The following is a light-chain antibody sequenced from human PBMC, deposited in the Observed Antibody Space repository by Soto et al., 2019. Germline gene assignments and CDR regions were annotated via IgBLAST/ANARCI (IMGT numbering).Light chain of an antibody. CDR2: KAS. CDR3: QQYNSFSWT. J-gene: IGKJ1*01. Sequence: DIQMTQSPSTLSASVGDRVTITCRASKNINNWLAWYQQKPGKAPDLLIYKASSLQSGVPSRFSGSGSGTEFTLSISSLQPDDFATYYCQQYNSFSWTFGQGTKVEIK. CDR1: KNINNW. V-gene: IGKV1-5*03.